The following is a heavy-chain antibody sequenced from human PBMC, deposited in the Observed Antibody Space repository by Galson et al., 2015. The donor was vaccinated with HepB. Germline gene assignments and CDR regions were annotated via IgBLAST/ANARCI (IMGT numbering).Heavy chain of an antibody. CDR1: GFTFSSYW. CDR3: ARDLVQELLPNDAFDI. Sequence: CAASGFTFSSYWMSWVRQAPGKGLEWVANIKQDGSEKYYVDSVKGRFTISRDNAKNSLYLQMNSLRAEDTAVYYCARDLVQELLPNDAFDIWGQGTMVTVSS. CDR2: IKQDGSEK. D-gene: IGHD1-26*01. V-gene: IGHV3-7*01. J-gene: IGHJ3*02.